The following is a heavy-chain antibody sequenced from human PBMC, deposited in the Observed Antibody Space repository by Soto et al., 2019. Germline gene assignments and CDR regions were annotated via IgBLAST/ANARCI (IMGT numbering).Heavy chain of an antibody. CDR2: INSDGSST. J-gene: IGHJ4*02. Sequence: HPGGSLRLSCAASGFTFSSYWMHWVRQAPGKGLVWVSRINSDGSSTSYADSVKGRFTISRDNAKNTLYLQMNSLRAEDTAVYYCARLGYSSGWDYWGKGTLVTVSS. CDR1: GFTFSSYW. CDR3: ARLGYSSGWDY. V-gene: IGHV3-74*01. D-gene: IGHD6-19*01.